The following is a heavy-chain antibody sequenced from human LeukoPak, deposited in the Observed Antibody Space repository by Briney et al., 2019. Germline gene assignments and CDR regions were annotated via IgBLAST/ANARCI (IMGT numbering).Heavy chain of an antibody. CDR1: GGSFSGYY. V-gene: IGHV4-34*01. D-gene: IGHD6-6*01. J-gene: IGHJ5*02. Sequence: KPSETLSLTCAVCGGSFSGYYWSWIRQPPGKGLEWIGEINHSGSTNYNPSLKSRVTISVDTSKNQFSLKLSSVTAADTAVYYCARAPGYSSSSGGLDPWGQGTLVTVSS. CDR2: INHSGST. CDR3: ARAPGYSSSSGGLDP.